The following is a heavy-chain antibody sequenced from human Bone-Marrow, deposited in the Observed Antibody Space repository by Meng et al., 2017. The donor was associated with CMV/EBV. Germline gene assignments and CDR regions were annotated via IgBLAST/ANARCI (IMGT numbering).Heavy chain of an antibody. V-gene: IGHV1-69*10. CDR2: IIPILGIA. Sequence: SVKVSCKASGGTFSSYAISWVRQAPGQGLEWMGGIIPILGIANYAQKFQGRVTITADKSTSTAYMELSSLRSEDTAVYYCARVKEGVTTGAPGWFDHWGQGTLVTVSS. D-gene: IGHD4-11*01. CDR1: GGTFSSYA. CDR3: ARVKEGVTTGAPGWFDH. J-gene: IGHJ5*02.